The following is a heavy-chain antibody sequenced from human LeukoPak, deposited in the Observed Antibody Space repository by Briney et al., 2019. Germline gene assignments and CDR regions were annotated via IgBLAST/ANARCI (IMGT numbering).Heavy chain of an antibody. CDR2: ISAYNGNT. V-gene: IGHV1-18*01. J-gene: IGHJ4*02. CDR1: GYTFTSYG. D-gene: IGHD5-12*01. CDR3: ARVSGQSGYDPKYFDY. Sequence: ASVKVSCKASGYTFTSYGISWVRQAPGQGLEWMGWISAYNGNTNYAQKLQGRVTMTTDTSMSTAYMELRSLRSDDTAVYYCARVSGQSGYDPKYFDYWGQGTLVTVSS.